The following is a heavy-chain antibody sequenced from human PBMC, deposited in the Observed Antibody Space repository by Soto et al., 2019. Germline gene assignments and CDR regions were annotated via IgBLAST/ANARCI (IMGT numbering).Heavy chain of an antibody. CDR3: ATKSGPIRNDELYAFDI. Sequence: ASVKVSCKVSGYTLTELSMHWVRQAPGKGLEWMGGFDPEDGETIYAQKFQGRVTMTEDTSTDTAYMELSSLRSEDTAVYYCATKSGPIRNDELYAFDIWGQGTMVTVSS. CDR1: GYTLTELS. CDR2: FDPEDGET. J-gene: IGHJ3*02. V-gene: IGHV1-24*01. D-gene: IGHD1-1*01.